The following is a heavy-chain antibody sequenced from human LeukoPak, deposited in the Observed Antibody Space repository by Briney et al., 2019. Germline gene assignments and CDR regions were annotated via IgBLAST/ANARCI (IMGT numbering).Heavy chain of an antibody. CDR1: GFTFSSYG. CDR2: ISGSGGST. V-gene: IGHV3-23*01. Sequence: GGSLRLSCAASGFTFSSYGMSWVRQAPGKGLEWVSAISGSGGSTYYADSVKGRFTISRDNSKNTLYLQMNSLRAEDAAVYYCAKDRSGVGSHYFDYWGQGTLVTVSS. J-gene: IGHJ4*02. CDR3: AKDRSGVGSHYFDY. D-gene: IGHD1-26*01.